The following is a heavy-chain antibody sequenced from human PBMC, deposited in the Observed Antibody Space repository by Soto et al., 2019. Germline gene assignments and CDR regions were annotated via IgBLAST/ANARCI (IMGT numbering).Heavy chain of an antibody. J-gene: IGHJ6*02. V-gene: IGHV3-23*01. CDR2: ISGSGGST. CDR3: AKVHPLSGSYHTTRYYYGMDV. Sequence: GGSLRLSCAASGFTFSSYAMSWVRQAPGKGLEWVSAISGSGGSTYYADSVKGRFTISRDNSKNTLYLQMNSLRAEDTAVYYCAKVHPLSGSYHTTRYYYGMDVWGQGTTVTVSS. D-gene: IGHD1-26*01. CDR1: GFTFSSYA.